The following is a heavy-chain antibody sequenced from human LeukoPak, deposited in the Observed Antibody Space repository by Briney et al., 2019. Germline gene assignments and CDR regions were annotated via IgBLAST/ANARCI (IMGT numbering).Heavy chain of an antibody. Sequence: SETLSLTCTVSGGSISSRNYYWGWIRQPPGKGLEWIGSSYYSGITYYNPSIKSRVTIPVDMSKNQFSLKLSSATAADTAVYYCARGPPDCSSTSCYAFDAFDIWGQGTMVTVSS. D-gene: IGHD2-2*01. V-gene: IGHV4-39*07. J-gene: IGHJ3*02. CDR3: ARGPPDCSSTSCYAFDAFDI. CDR1: GGSISSRNYY. CDR2: SYYSGIT.